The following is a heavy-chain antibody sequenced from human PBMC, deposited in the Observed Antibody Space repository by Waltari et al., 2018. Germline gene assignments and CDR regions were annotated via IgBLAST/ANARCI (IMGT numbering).Heavy chain of an antibody. D-gene: IGHD3-3*01. Sequence: QVQLQQWGAGLLKPSETLSLTCAVYGGSFSGYYWSWIRQPPGKGLEWIGESNHSGSTNYNPSLKSRVTISVDTSKNQFSLKLSSVTAADTAVYYCARLQYDLWSGYSPNWFDPWGQGTLVTVSS. CDR1: GGSFSGYY. CDR2: SNHSGST. V-gene: IGHV4-34*01. J-gene: IGHJ5*02. CDR3: ARLQYDLWSGYSPNWFDP.